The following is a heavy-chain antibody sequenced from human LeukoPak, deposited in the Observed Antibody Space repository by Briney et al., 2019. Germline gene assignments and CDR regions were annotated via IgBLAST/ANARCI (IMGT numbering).Heavy chain of an antibody. J-gene: IGHJ4*02. D-gene: IGHD1-26*01. CDR3: ARDPSQWEQGAYYFDS. CDR1: GFTFSSSS. CDR2: IISSSSTI. Sequence: GGSLRPSGAPSGFTFSSSSTRWARQAPGKGRGWGSSIISSSSTITYAASVKGPFTISRDNTKNSLYLQMNSLRAEDTAVYYCARDPSQWEQGAYYFDSWGQGTLVTVSS. V-gene: IGHV3-48*04.